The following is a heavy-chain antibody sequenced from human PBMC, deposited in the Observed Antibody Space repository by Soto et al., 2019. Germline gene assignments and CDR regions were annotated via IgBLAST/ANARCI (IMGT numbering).Heavy chain of an antibody. V-gene: IGHV1-69*06. CDR2: VIPLFDTS. J-gene: IGHJ4*02. Sequence: QVQVVQSGAEVKKPGSSVKVSCKVSGGIFTNNAISWVRQAPGQGLEWLGGVIPLFDTSTYAQMLQGRVTITADKSTSTVYMELSSLKSDDTAVYYCARGGYASSYRFDYWGQGTLVTVSS. CDR3: ARGGYASSYRFDY. D-gene: IGHD2-2*01. CDR1: GGIFTNNA.